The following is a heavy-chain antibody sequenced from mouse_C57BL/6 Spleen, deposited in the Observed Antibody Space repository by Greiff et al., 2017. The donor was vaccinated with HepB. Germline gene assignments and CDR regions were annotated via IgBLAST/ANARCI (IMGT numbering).Heavy chain of an antibody. CDR3: ARHPYGSSTYYFDS. CDR1: GFTFSSYT. CDR2: ISGGGGNT. V-gene: IGHV5-9*01. J-gene: IGHJ2*01. D-gene: IGHD1-1*01. Sequence: EVQVVESGGGLVKPGGSLKLSCAASGFTFSSYTMSWVRQTPEKRLEWVATISGGGGNTYYPDSVKGRFTISRDNAKNTMYLQMSSLRSEDTALYYCARHPYGSSTYYFDSWGKGTTLTVSS.